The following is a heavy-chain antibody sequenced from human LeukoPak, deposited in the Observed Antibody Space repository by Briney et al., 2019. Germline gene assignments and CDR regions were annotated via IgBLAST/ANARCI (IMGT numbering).Heavy chain of an antibody. J-gene: IGHJ4*02. D-gene: IGHD1-1*01. Sequence: ASVKVSCKASGYTFTSYYMHWVRQAPGQGLEWMGWINPNSGGTNYAQKFQGRVTMTRDTSISTAYMELSRLRSDDTAVYYCAREGELERLEWSPFDYWGQGTLVTVSS. V-gene: IGHV1-2*02. CDR2: INPNSGGT. CDR1: GYTFTSYY. CDR3: AREGELERLEWSPFDY.